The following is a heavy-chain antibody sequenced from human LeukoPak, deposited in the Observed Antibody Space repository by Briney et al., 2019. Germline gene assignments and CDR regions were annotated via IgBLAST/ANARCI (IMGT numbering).Heavy chain of an antibody. Sequence: SETLSLTSTVSGGSISSYYWSWIRQPPGKGLEWIGYIYYSGSTNYNPSLKSRVTISVDTSKNQFSLKLSSVTAADTAVYYCARDKMGGGAEFWGQGTLVTVSS. CDR3: ARDKMGGGAEF. CDR1: GGSISSYY. J-gene: IGHJ4*02. D-gene: IGHD2-21*01. CDR2: IYYSGST. V-gene: IGHV4-59*01.